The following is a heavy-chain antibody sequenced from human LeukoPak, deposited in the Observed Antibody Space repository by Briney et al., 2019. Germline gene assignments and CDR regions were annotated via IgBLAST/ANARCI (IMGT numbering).Heavy chain of an antibody. CDR3: ARSRQASGLFSS. Sequence: SETLSLTSTVSGYAIISGGFSWNWIRQPPGKGLEWIGCIYDRGPAHYNPSLKSRFTISVDRPKNQFFLNVTSLTAADTAVYYCARSRQASGLFSSWGQGTLVVVSS. V-gene: IGHV4-30-2*01. CDR1: GYAIISGGFS. J-gene: IGHJ5*02. CDR2: IYDRGPA. D-gene: IGHD3-10*01.